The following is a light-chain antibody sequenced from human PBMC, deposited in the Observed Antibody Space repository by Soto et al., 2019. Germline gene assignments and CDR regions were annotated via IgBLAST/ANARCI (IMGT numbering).Light chain of an antibody. CDR1: QNIGRW. V-gene: IGKV1-5*01. Sequence: DIQMTQSPSTLSAPIGDRVTISCRASQNIGRWLAWYQKKPGTDPNILIYHASNLRGGVPSRFSGGGSGTEFNLTISRLQTDDIATYACQQYNSYSWTVGQGTKVDIK. CDR3: QQYNSYSWT. CDR2: HAS. J-gene: IGKJ1*01.